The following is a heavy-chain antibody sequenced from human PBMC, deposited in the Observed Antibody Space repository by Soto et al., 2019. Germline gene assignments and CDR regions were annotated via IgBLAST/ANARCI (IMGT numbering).Heavy chain of an antibody. CDR1: GFTFSDHY. V-gene: IGHV3-72*01. J-gene: IGHJ6*02. Sequence: PGGSLRLSCAASGFTFSDHYMDWVRQAPGKGLEWVGRTRNKANSYTTEYAASVKGRFTISRDDSKNSLYLQMNSLKTEDTAVYYCAISRYSGYEDYHYYGMDVWGQGTTVTVSS. D-gene: IGHD5-12*01. CDR2: TRNKANSYTT. CDR3: AISRYSGYEDYHYYGMDV.